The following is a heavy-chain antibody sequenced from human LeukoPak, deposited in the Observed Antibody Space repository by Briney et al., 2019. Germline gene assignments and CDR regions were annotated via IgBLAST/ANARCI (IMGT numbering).Heavy chain of an antibody. CDR1: IDSFTNYY. D-gene: IGHD6-13*01. V-gene: IGHV4-34*01. CDR3: ARDLAAAGTSDP. J-gene: IGHJ5*02. Sequence: SETLSLTCAVYIDSFTNYYWNWIRQTPGKGLEWIGEVNDSGGTNINPSLKSRVTISLDTSKNQFSLKLSSVTAADTAVYFCARDLAAAGTSDPWGQGTLVTVSS. CDR2: VNDSGGT.